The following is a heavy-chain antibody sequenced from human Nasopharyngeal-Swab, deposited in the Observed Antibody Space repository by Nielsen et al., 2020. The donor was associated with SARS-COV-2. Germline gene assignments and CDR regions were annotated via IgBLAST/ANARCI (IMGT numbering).Heavy chain of an antibody. D-gene: IGHD3-22*01. CDR3: ARDQAYHYDSSGYFFDY. Sequence: GGSLRLSCAASGFTFSDYYMSWIRQAPGKGLEWVSYISSSGSTIYYADSVKGRFTISRDNAKNSLYLQMNSLRAEDTAVYYCARDQAYHYDSSGYFFDYWGQGTLVTVSS. V-gene: IGHV3-11*01. CDR2: ISSSGSTI. J-gene: IGHJ4*02. CDR1: GFTFSDYY.